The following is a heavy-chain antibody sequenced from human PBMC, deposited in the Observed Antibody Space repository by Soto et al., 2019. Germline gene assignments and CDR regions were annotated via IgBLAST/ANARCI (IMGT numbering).Heavy chain of an antibody. CDR3: AREGVGAITFFGYFDY. D-gene: IGHD1-26*01. V-gene: IGHV3-33*01. CDR2: IRYDGSNI. CDR1: GPIFSGYG. Sequence: PGGSLRLSCAASGPIFSGYGMHWVRQAPGKGLQWVAVIRYDGSNIYYADSVKGRFTISRDNSKNTLYLQMNSLRAEDTAVYYCAREGVGAITFFGYFDYWGQGALVTVSS. J-gene: IGHJ4*02.